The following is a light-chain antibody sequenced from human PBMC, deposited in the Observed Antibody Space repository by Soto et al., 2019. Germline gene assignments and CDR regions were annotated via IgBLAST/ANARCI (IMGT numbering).Light chain of an antibody. CDR1: SSDIGTYNR. V-gene: IGLV2-23*01. CDR3: CSYSGSATLWV. J-gene: IGLJ3*02. Sequence: QSALTQPASVSGSPGQSITISCTGTSSDIGTYNRVSWYQQYPGKAPKLIIYGDSKRPSGVSNRFSGSKSGSTASLTISGLQAEDEADYHCCSYSGSATLWVFGGGTKVTVL. CDR2: GDS.